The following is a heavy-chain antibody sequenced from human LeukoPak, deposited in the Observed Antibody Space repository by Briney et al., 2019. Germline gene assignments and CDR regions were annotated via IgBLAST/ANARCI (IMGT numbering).Heavy chain of an antibody. CDR2: IAPDGSRT. CDR3: TLHTFGHRDY. Sequence: GGSLRLSCAASGFTLSAYWMHWVRQAPGRGLVWVSRIAPDGSRTDYADSVKGRFTISSDNAKNTLYLQLNSLRPEDTAPYSSTLHTFGHRDYWGQGALSPSPQ. V-gene: IGHV3-74*01. J-gene: IGHJ4*02. CDR1: GFTLSAYW. D-gene: IGHD3-16*01.